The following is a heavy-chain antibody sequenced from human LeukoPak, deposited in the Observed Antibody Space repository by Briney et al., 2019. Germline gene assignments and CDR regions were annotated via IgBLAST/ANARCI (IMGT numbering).Heavy chain of an antibody. CDR2: ISASGGST. CDR1: GFTFSSYA. V-gene: IGHV3-23*01. CDR3: AAKGYSYGNNAFDI. D-gene: IGHD5-18*01. Sequence: GGSLRLSCAVSGFTFSSYAMSWVRQAPGKGLEWVSGISASGGSTSYADSVKGRFTISRDNSKNTLYLQMNSLRAEDTAVYYCAAKGYSYGNNAFDIWGQGTMVTVSS. J-gene: IGHJ3*02.